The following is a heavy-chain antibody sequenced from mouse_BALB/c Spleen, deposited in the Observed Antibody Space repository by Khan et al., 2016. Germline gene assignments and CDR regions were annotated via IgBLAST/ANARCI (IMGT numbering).Heavy chain of an antibody. CDR2: IDPANGNT. CDR1: GFNIKDTY. CDR3: ARSPYDYDVGFAY. D-gene: IGHD2-4*01. V-gene: IGHV14-3*02. J-gene: IGHJ3*01. Sequence: EVQLQESGAELVKPGASVKLSCTASGFNIKDTYMHWVKQRPEQGLEWIGRIDPANGNTKYDPKFQGKATITADTSSNTVYLQLSSLTSEDTAVYYYARSPYDYDVGFAYWGQGTLVTVSA.